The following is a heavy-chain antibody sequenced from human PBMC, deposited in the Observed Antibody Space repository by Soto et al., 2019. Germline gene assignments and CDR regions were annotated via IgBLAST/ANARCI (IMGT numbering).Heavy chain of an antibody. J-gene: IGHJ5*02. D-gene: IGHD3-10*01. CDR1: VYTFTSYL. CDR3: ARAPQLLWFGELLWWFDP. Sequence: ASVKVYCKASVYTFTSYLISWLRQAPGQGLEWMGIISAYNGNTNYAQKFQGRVTMTRDTSTSTVYMELRSLRSEDTAVYYCARAPQLLWFGELLWWFDPWGQGTLVTVSS. CDR2: ISAYNGNT. V-gene: IGHV1-18*01.